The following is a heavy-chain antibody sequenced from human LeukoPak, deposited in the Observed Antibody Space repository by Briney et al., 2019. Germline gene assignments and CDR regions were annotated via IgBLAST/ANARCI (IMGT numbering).Heavy chain of an antibody. D-gene: IGHD6-19*01. J-gene: IGHJ4*02. V-gene: IGHV4-39*01. Sequence: SETLSLTCTVSGGSISSSSYYWGWIRQPPGKGLEWIGSIYYSGSTYYNPSLKSRVTISVDTSKNQFSLKLSSVTAADTAVYYCAITPQNSSGWSDYWGQGTLVTVSS. CDR3: AITPQNSSGWSDY. CDR2: IYYSGST. CDR1: GGSISSSSYY.